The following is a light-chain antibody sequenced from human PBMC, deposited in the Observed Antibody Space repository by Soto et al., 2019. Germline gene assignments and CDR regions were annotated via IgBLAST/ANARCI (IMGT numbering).Light chain of an antibody. J-gene: IGKJ1*01. V-gene: IGKV1-5*01. CDR2: EAS. Sequence: DIQMTQSPSTLSASVGDRVTITCRANQFISTWVAWFQQKPGKAPRLLIHEASALESGVPSRFSGSGSGTEFTLSISSLQRDDFATYYCQFYNSYSWTFGQGIKVEI. CDR1: QFISTW. CDR3: QFYNSYSWT.